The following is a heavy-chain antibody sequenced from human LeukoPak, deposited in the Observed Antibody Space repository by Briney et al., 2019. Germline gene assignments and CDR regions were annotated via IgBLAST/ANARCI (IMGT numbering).Heavy chain of an antibody. D-gene: IGHD2-21*02. V-gene: IGHV1-2*02. CDR1: GYTVTGYY. Sequence: ASVKVSCKASGYTVTGYYMYWVRQAAGQGLEWRGLINPNNGGTNFAQKFQGRVTMTRDTSLSTAYMELSRLTADDTAVYYCARVVSAANDYWGQGTLVTVSS. CDR3: ARVVSAANDY. J-gene: IGHJ4*02. CDR2: INPNNGGT.